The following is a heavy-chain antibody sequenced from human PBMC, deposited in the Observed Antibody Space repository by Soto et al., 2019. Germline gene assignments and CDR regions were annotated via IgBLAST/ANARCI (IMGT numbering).Heavy chain of an antibody. V-gene: IGHV3-30*18. CDR1: GFPFSSYG. J-gene: IGHJ4*02. CDR3: AKNNHCSY. CDR2: ISYDGSNK. D-gene: IGHD1-20*01. Sequence: QVQLVESGGGVVQPGRSLRLSCAASGFPFSSYGMHWVRQAPGKGLEWVAVISYDGSNKYYADSVKGRVTISRDNSKNTLYLQMSSLRAEDTAVYYCAKNNHCSYWGQGTLVTVSS.